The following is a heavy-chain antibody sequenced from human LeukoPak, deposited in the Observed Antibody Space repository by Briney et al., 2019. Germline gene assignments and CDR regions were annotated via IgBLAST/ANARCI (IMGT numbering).Heavy chain of an antibody. J-gene: IGHJ4*02. V-gene: IGHV3-30*02. CDR2: IRYDGSNK. Sequence: EGSLRLSCAASGFTFSSYNMNWVRQAPGKGLEWVAFIRYDGSNKYYADSVKGRFTISRDNSKNTLYLQMNSLRAEDTAVYYCAKDPPSSGYYYFDYWGQGTLVTASS. D-gene: IGHD3-22*01. CDR3: AKDPPSSGYYYFDY. CDR1: GFTFSSYN.